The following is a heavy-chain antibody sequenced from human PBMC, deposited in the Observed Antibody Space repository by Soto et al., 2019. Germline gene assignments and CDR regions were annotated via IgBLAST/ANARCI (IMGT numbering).Heavy chain of an antibody. CDR3: ARSTQNLDY. CDR2: INSDGSST. J-gene: IGHJ4*02. V-gene: IGHV3-74*01. Sequence: PGGSLRLSCAASVFTFSSYWMHWVRQAPGKGLVWVSRINSDGSSTCYADSVRGRFTISRDNAKNTLYLQMNSLRAEDTAVYYCARSTQNLDYWGQGTLVTVSS. CDR1: VFTFSSYW. D-gene: IGHD1-1*01.